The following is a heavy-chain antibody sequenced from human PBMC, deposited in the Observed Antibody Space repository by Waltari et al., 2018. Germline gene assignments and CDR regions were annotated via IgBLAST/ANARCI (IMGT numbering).Heavy chain of an antibody. CDR2: IYHSGRT. CDR1: GYSISSGYY. CDR3: ARSDGPVTTPYYFDY. V-gene: IGHV4-38-2*01. D-gene: IGHD4-17*01. J-gene: IGHJ4*02. Sequence: QVQLQESGPGLVKPSETLSLTCAVSGYSISSGYYWGWIRQPPGKGLEWIGSIYHSGRTYYNPSLKSRVTISVDTSKNQFSRKLSSVTTADTAVYYCARSDGPVTTPYYFDYWGQGTLVTVSS.